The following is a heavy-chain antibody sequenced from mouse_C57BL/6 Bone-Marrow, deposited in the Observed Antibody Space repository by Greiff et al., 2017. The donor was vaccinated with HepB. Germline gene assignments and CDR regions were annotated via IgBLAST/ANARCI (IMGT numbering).Heavy chain of an antibody. V-gene: IGHV5-4*01. CDR3: ARDGRLRDYAMDY. D-gene: IGHD2-4*01. J-gene: IGHJ4*01. CDR2: ISDGGSYT. CDR1: GFTFSSYA. Sequence: EVQGVESGGGLVKPGGSLKLSCAASGFTFSSYAMSWVRQTPEKRLEWVATISDGGSYTYYPDNVKGRFTISRDNAKNNLYLQMSHLKSEDTAMYYCARDGRLRDYAMDYWGQGTSVTVSS.